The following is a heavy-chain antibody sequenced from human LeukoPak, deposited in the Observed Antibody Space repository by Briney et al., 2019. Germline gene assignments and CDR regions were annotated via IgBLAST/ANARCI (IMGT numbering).Heavy chain of an antibody. J-gene: IGHJ6*02. CDR2: MIPNSGNT. CDR3: ARASGSYSFDYYYYYGMDV. CDR1: GYTFTSYD. V-gene: IGHV1-8*01. D-gene: IGHD1-26*01. Sequence: ASAKVSCKASGYTFTSYDINWVRQATGQGLEWMGWMIPNSGNTGYAQKFQGRVTMTRNTSISTAYMELSSLRSEDTAVYCCARASGSYSFDYYYYYGMDVWGQGTTVTVSS.